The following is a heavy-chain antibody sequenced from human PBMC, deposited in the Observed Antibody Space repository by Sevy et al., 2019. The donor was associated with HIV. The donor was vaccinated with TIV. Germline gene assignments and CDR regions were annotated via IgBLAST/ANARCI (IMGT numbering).Heavy chain of an antibody. CDR3: ARERTTVTTWYYFDY. CDR2: IWYDGSNK. Sequence: GGSLRLSCAASGFTFSSYGMHWVRQAPGKGLEWVAVIWYDGSNKYYADSVKGRFTISRDNSTNTLYLQMNSLRAEDTAVYYCARERTTVTTWYYFDYWGQGTLVTVSS. D-gene: IGHD4-4*01. CDR1: GFTFSSYG. V-gene: IGHV3-33*01. J-gene: IGHJ4*02.